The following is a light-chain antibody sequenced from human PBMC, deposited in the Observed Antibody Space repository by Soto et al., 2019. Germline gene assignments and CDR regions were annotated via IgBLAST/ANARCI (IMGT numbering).Light chain of an antibody. V-gene: IGLV2-14*01. CDR2: EVS. CDR1: SSDVGGYNY. J-gene: IGLJ1*01. CDR3: SSYTSSSIDYV. Sequence: QSALTQPASVSGSPGQSITISCTGTSSDVGGYNYVSWYQQHPGKAPKLMIYEVSNRPSGVSNRFSVSKSGNTASLTISGLQAEDEADYYCSSYTSSSIDYVFATGTKLTVL.